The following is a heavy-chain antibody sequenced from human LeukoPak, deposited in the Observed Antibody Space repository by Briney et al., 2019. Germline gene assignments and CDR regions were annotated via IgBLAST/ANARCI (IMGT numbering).Heavy chain of an antibody. CDR2: INQGGSEK. J-gene: IGHJ4*02. V-gene: IGHV3-7*01. CDR1: GFTFRSYW. Sequence: GGSLRLSCAASGFTFRSYWMSWVRQAPGKGLEWVANINQGGSEKYYVDSVKGRFTISRDNAKNSLYLQMNSLRAEDTAVYYCAIDSWELRGYWGQGTLVSVSS. D-gene: IGHD1-26*01. CDR3: AIDSWELRGY.